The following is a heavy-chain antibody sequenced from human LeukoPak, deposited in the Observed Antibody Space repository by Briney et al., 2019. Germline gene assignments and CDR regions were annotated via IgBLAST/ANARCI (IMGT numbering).Heavy chain of an antibody. CDR1: GGTFSSYA. CDR3: ARQVPAATFDY. D-gene: IGHD2-2*01. V-gene: IGHV1-69*06. Sequence: SVKVSCKASGGTFSSYAISCVRQAPGQGLEWMGGIIPIFGTANYAQKFQGRVTITADKSTSTAYMELSSLRSEDTAVYYCARQVPAATFDYWGQGTLVTVSS. J-gene: IGHJ4*02. CDR2: IIPIFGTA.